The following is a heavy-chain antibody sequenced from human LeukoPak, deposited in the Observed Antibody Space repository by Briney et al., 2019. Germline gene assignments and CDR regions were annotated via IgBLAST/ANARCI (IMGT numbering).Heavy chain of an antibody. CDR2: IYHSGST. Sequence: SETLSLTCSVSGGSISSSNSYWGWIRQPPGKGLEWIGSIYHSGSTYYNPSLKSRVTISVDTSKNQFSLKLSSVTAADTAVYYCARATSTEPYWGQGTLVTVSS. CDR1: GGSISSSNSY. D-gene: IGHD1-14*01. J-gene: IGHJ4*02. CDR3: ARATSTEPY. V-gene: IGHV4-39*07.